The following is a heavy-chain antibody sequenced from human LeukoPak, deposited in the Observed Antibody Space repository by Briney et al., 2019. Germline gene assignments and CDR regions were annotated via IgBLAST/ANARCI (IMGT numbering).Heavy chain of an antibody. CDR1: GYTFTSYG. CDR3: ARVPGTNPNYYYYGMDV. CDR2: ISAYNGNT. Sequence: ASVKVSCKASGYTFTSYGISWVRQAPGQGLEWMGWISAYNGNTNYAQKLQGRVTMTTDTSTSTAYMELRSLRSDDTAVYYCARVPGTNPNYYYYGMDVWGQGTTVTVSS. D-gene: IGHD3-10*01. J-gene: IGHJ6*02. V-gene: IGHV1-18*01.